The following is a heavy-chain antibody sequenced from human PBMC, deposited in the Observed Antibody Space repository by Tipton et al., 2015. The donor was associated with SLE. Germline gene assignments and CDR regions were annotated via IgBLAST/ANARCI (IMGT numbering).Heavy chain of an antibody. J-gene: IGHJ4*02. CDR2: IIPIFGTA. CDR1: GGTFSSYA. V-gene: IGHV1-69*05. D-gene: IGHD6-13*01. CDR3: ARANPIAAAGIDFDY. Sequence: PGSSVKVSCKASGGTFSSYAISWVRQAPGQGLEWMGGIIPIFGTANYAQKFQGRVTITTDESTSTAYMELSSLRSEDTAVYYCARANPIAAAGIDFDYWGQGTLVPVSS.